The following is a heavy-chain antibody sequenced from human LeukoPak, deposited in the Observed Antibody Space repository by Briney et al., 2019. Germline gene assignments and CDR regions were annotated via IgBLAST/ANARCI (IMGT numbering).Heavy chain of an antibody. Sequence: GGSLRLSCAASGFTFSSYGMHWVRQAPGKGLEYVSAISSNGGSTYYANSVKGRFTISRDNSKNTLYLQMGSLRAEDMAVYYCATRYMYSSGWYGFDYWGQGTLVTVSS. J-gene: IGHJ4*02. CDR2: ISSNGGST. V-gene: IGHV3-64*01. D-gene: IGHD6-19*01. CDR3: ATRYMYSSGWYGFDY. CDR1: GFTFSSYG.